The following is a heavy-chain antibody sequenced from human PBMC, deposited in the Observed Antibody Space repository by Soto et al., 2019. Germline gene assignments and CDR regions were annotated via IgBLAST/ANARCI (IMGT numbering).Heavy chain of an antibody. CDR3: ARGAHSAYNYGYYFDY. V-gene: IGHV3-33*01. D-gene: IGHD5-18*01. CDR2: IWYDGSNQ. Sequence: QVQLVESGGGVVQPGKSLRLSCAAARFNFTDHGMHWVRQAPGMGLEWLAIIWYDGSNQYYADSVKGRFTISRDNSKDTVFLQMSSLRDEDTAIYCCARGAHSAYNYGYYFDYWGQGTLVTVSS. CDR1: RFNFTDHG. J-gene: IGHJ4*02.